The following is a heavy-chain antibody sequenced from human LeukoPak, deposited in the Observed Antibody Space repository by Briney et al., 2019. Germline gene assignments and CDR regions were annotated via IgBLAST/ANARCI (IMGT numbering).Heavy chain of an antibody. D-gene: IGHD6-19*01. CDR2: INHSGST. J-gene: IGHJ4*02. V-gene: IGHV4-34*01. CDR3: ARNPSSGWAQRFDY. CDR1: GGSFSGYY. Sequence: SETLSLTCAVYGGSFSGYYWSWIRQPPGKGLEWIGEINHSGSTNYNPSLKSRVTISVDTSKNQFSLKLSSVTAADTAVYYCARNPSSGWAQRFDYWGQGTLVTVSS.